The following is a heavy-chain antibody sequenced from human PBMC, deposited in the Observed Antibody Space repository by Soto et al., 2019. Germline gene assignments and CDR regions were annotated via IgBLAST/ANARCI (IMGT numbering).Heavy chain of an antibody. CDR1: GFTFRSFT. J-gene: IGHJ5*02. Sequence: GGSLRLSCAASGFTFRSFTMNWVRQAPGKGLEWVSTISSNSAYIYYTDALRGRFTISRDNAKNSLHLQMNSLRAEDTAVYYCTRDASRDSSARAWFDTWGPGTLVGVSS. D-gene: IGHD6-13*01. CDR3: TRDASRDSSARAWFDT. V-gene: IGHV3-21*01. CDR2: ISSNSAYI.